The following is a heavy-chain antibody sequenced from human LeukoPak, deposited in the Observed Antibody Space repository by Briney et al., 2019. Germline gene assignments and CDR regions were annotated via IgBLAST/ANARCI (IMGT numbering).Heavy chain of an antibody. Sequence: SETLSLTCTVSGGSISSGGYYWSWTRQHPGKGLEWIGYIYNSGSTYYNPSLKSRVIISVDTSKNQFSLKLRSVTAADTAVYYCARDTQEYSNYDPGMDVWGQGTTVTASS. CDR2: IYNSGST. CDR1: GGSISSGGYY. D-gene: IGHD6-6*01. CDR3: ARDTQEYSNYDPGMDV. V-gene: IGHV4-31*03. J-gene: IGHJ6*02.